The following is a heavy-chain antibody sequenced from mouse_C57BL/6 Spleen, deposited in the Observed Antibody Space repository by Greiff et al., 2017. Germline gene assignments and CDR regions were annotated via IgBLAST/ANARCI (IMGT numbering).Heavy chain of an antibody. CDR3: AGRDNYGSSSDAMDY. CDR2: IDPEDGET. D-gene: IGHD1-1*01. J-gene: IGHJ4*01. V-gene: IGHV14-2*01. Sequence: VQLQQSGAELVKPGASVKLSCTASGFNIKDYYMHWVKQRTEQGLEWIGRIDPEDGETKYAPKFQGKATITSDTSSNTAYLQLSSLTTADAAVYYCAGRDNYGSSSDAMDYWGQGTSVTVSS. CDR1: GFNIKDYY.